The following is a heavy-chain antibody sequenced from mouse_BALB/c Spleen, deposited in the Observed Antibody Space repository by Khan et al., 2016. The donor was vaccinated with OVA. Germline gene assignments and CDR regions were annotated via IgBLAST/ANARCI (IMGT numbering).Heavy chain of an antibody. D-gene: IGHD4-1*01. V-gene: IGHV5-17*02. CDR3: ARANWAWFAY. CDR2: ISSDSITI. CDR1: GFTFSSFG. J-gene: IGHJ3*01. Sequence: EVELVESGGGLVQPGGSRKLSCTASGFTFSSFGMHWVRQAPEKGLEWVAYISSDSITINYADTVKGRFTISRDNPMNNLFLQMTSVRSEDTAMYYCARANWAWFAYWGQGTLVTVSA.